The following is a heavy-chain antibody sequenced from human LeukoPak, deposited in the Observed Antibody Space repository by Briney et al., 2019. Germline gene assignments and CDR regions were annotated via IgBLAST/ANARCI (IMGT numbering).Heavy chain of an antibody. Sequence: ASVKVSCKASGYTFTGYYMYWVRQAPGQGLEWMGWINPNNGVAKYAQKFQGRVTMTRDTSISTVFMELSSLRSDDDTAVYYCARDPPVLRYFDWFNHYYYYMDVWGKGTTVTVSS. CDR2: INPNNGVA. V-gene: IGHV1-2*02. J-gene: IGHJ6*03. D-gene: IGHD3-9*01. CDR3: ARDPPVLRYFDWFNHYYYYMDV. CDR1: GYTFTGYY.